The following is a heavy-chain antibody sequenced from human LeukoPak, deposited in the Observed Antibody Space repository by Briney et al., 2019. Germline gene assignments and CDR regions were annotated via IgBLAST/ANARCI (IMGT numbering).Heavy chain of an antibody. CDR1: GYTFTYYA. CDR2: TSTYNDGK. J-gene: IGHJ4*02. V-gene: IGHV1-18*01. CDR3: AREMGSSGWYDSFDY. Sequence: ASVKVSCKASGYTFTYYAITWVRQAPGQGLEWMGWTSTYNDGKNYAQSLQGRITMTTDTPTSTAYMELRSLRADDTAVYYCAREMGSSGWYDSFDYWGQGTLVTVSS. D-gene: IGHD6-19*01.